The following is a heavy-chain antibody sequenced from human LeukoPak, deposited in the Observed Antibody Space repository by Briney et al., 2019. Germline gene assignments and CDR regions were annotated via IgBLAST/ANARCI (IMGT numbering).Heavy chain of an antibody. V-gene: IGHV1-69*06. CDR1: GGTFSSYA. CDR3: ARLHPHYYDSSGYYYFDY. Sequence: SVKVSCKASGGTFSSYAISWVRQAPGQGLEWMGGIIPIFGTANYAQKFQGRVMITADKSTSTAYMELSSLRSEDTAVYYCARLHPHYYDSSGYYYFDYWGQGTLVTVSS. CDR2: IIPIFGTA. J-gene: IGHJ4*02. D-gene: IGHD3-22*01.